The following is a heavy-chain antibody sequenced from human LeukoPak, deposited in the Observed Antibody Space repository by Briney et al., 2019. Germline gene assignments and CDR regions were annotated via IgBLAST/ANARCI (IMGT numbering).Heavy chain of an antibody. CDR2: INSDGSST. D-gene: IGHD2-8*02. CDR3: AVLAGGRYYYYYMDV. CDR1: GFTFSSYW. Sequence: GGPLRLSCAASGFTFSSYWMHWVRQAPGKGLVWVSRINSDGSSTSYADSVKGRFTISRDNAKNTLYLQMNSLRAEDTAVYYCAVLAGGRYYYYYMDVWGKGTTVTVSS. J-gene: IGHJ6*03. V-gene: IGHV3-74*01.